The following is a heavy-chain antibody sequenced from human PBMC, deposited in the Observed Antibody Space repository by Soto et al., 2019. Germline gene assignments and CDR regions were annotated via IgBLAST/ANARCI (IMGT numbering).Heavy chain of an antibody. CDR1: GGSISSDDYY. CDR2: IYYSGTT. Sequence: PSETLSLTCTVSGGSISSDDYYWSWIRQPPGKGLEWVGYIYYSGTTYYYPPLKSRVTLSLATSKPQFSLNLTSVTAADTAVYYCARGVVATAASPLHGLDVWGQGTTVTVSS. CDR3: ARGVVATAASPLHGLDV. V-gene: IGHV4-30-4*01. J-gene: IGHJ6*02. D-gene: IGHD2-2*01.